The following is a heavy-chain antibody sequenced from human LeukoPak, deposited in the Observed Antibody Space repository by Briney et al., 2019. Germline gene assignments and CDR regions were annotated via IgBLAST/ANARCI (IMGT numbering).Heavy chain of an antibody. CDR3: ARLRIRTRAILVVPDYGLDV. Sequence: SETLSLTCTVSGGTISDYYWSWIRQPPGKGLENIGYIYESGSAYYNPSLKSRVTISGDTSKNQFSLKLSSVTAADTAVYYCARLRIRTRAILVVPDYGLDVWGQGTTVIVSS. V-gene: IGHV4-59*08. D-gene: IGHD2-2*01. CDR2: IYESGSA. CDR1: GGTISDYY. J-gene: IGHJ6*02.